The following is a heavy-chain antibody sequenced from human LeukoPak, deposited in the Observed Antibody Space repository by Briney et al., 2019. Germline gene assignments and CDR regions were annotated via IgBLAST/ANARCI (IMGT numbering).Heavy chain of an antibody. D-gene: IGHD2-2*01. CDR3: VRRHPPPSTSPTSYGMDV. CDR1: GFTFSGYW. CDR2: INTDGSST. V-gene: IGHV3-74*01. Sequence: PGGSLRLSCAASGFTFSGYWMHWARQAPGKGLVWVSRINTDGSSTTYADSVKGRFTISRDNAKNTLYLQMNSLRVEDTAVYHCVRRHPPPSTSPTSYGMDVWGQGTTVTVSS. J-gene: IGHJ6*02.